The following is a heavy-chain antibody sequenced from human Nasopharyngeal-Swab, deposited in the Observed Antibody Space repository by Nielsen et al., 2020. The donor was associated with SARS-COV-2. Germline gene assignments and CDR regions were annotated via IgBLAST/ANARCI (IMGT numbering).Heavy chain of an antibody. Sequence: GGSLRLSCAASGFTFSSYWMSWVRQAPGKGLEWVANIKQDGSEKYYVDSVKGRFTISRDNAKNSLYLQMNSLRAEDTAVYYCAKDYYDSSGYLDAFDIWGQGTMVTVSS. J-gene: IGHJ3*02. CDR3: AKDYYDSSGYLDAFDI. CDR2: IKQDGSEK. V-gene: IGHV3-7*01. CDR1: GFTFSSYW. D-gene: IGHD3-22*01.